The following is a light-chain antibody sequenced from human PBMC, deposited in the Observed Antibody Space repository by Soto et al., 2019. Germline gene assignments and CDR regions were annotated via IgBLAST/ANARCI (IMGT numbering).Light chain of an antibody. J-gene: IGLJ2*01. CDR3: CAYAGSYSLV. V-gene: IGLV2-11*01. Sequence: QSALTQPRSVSGSPGQSVTISCTGTSSDVGAYNYVSWYQQHPGKAPKVMIYDVNKRPSGVPDRFSGSKSDNTASLTISGLQAEDEADYYCCAYAGSYSLVLGGGTKLTVL. CDR2: DVN. CDR1: SSDVGAYNY.